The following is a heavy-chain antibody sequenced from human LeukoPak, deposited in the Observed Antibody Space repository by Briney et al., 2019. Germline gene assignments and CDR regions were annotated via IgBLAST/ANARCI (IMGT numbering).Heavy chain of an antibody. D-gene: IGHD3-3*01. CDR3: ARQPSQDFWSGYYIDY. CDR2: IYPGDSDT. Sequence: GESLKISCKGSGYSFTSYWLGWVRQMPGKGLEWMGIIYPGDSDTRYSPSFQGQVTISADKSISTAYLQWSSLKASDTAMYCCARQPSQDFWSGYYIDYCGQGTLVTVSS. CDR1: GYSFTSYW. J-gene: IGHJ4*02. V-gene: IGHV5-51*01.